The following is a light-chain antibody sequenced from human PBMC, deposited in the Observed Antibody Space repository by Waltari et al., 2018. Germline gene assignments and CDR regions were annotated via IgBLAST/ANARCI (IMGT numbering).Light chain of an antibody. CDR3: CSYAGSSTLGV. V-gene: IGLV2-23*02. J-gene: IGLJ3*02. Sequence: QSALTQPASVSGSPGQSLTISCTVTSRDVGSYNLVPWYQQHPGKAPKLMIYEVSKRPSGVSNRFSGSKSGNTASLTISGLQAEDEADYYCCSYAGSSTLGVFGGGTKLTVL. CDR1: SRDVGSYNL. CDR2: EVS.